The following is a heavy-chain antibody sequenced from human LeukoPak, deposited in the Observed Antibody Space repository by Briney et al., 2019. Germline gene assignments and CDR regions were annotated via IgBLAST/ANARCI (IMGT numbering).Heavy chain of an antibody. J-gene: IGHJ4*02. CDR1: GFTFSSYA. CDR3: AKDRGYSYGFPTLDY. CDR2: ISGSGGST. Sequence: GSLRLSCAASGFTFSSYAMSWVRQAPGKGLEWVSAISGSGGSTYYADSVKGRFTISRDNSKNTLYLQMNSPRAEDTAVYYCAKDRGYSYGFPTLDYWGQGTLVTVSS. V-gene: IGHV3-23*01. D-gene: IGHD5-18*01.